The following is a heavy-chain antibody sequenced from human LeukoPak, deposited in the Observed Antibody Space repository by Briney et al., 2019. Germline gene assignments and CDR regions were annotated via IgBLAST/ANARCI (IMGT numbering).Heavy chain of an antibody. CDR3: ARPGGGGGNSSGYYFDH. J-gene: IGHJ4*02. CDR1: GFTFSSYA. Sequence: GGSLRLSCAASGFTFSSYAMHWVRQAPGKGQEWVASIKQDGSEKYYVDSVKGRFTISRDNAKNSLYLQMNSLRAEDTAVYYWARPGGGGGNSSGYYFDHWGQGTLVTVSS. D-gene: IGHD3-22*01. CDR2: IKQDGSEK. V-gene: IGHV3-7*05.